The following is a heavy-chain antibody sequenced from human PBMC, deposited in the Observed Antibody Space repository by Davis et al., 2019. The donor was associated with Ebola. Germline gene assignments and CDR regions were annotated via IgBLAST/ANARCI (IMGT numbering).Heavy chain of an antibody. D-gene: IGHD3-16*01. CDR1: TGSVSSGNYY. Sequence: MPGGSLRLSCRVSTGSVSSGNYYWSWIRQPPGKGLEWVAYIDNTGSTNYNPSLKSRVTISVDTSKNQFSLELSSVTAADTAVYYCARSLYPGYDGGLWWFAPWGQGTLVTVSS. J-gene: IGHJ5*02. V-gene: IGHV4-61*01. CDR3: ARSLYPGYDGGLWWFAP. CDR2: IDNTGST.